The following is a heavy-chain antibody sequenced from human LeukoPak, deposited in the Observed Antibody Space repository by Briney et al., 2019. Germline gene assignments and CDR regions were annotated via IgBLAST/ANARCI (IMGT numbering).Heavy chain of an antibody. CDR2: IYHSGST. J-gene: IGHJ3*01. D-gene: IGHD1-26*01. V-gene: IGHV4-4*02. CDR1: SGSISTGIW. Sequence: SETLSLTCAVSSGSISTGIWWSWVRHLPGKGLEWIGEIYHSGSTNYNPSLTSRATISVDKSKGQFSLKVTSVTAADTAIYYCARKPTTSDAFDLWGQGSMVTVSS. CDR3: ARKPTTSDAFDL.